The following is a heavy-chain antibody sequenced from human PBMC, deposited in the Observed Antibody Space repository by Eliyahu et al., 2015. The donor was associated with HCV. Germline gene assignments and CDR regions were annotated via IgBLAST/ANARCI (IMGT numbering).Heavy chain of an antibody. CDR1: GFXFGDHA. D-gene: IGHD6-19*01. CDR2: IRSAGYGGTV. Sequence: EVQLXESGGGLVREGQSLRLXCXSXGFXFGDHAXNWFRQAPGKGLEWVGXIRSAGYGGTVEYAASMRSRFTISRDDSKNIAYLQMNSLRTEDTAIYYCARAFYSSGCPLDYWGQGTLVTVSS. J-gene: IGHJ4*02. CDR3: ARAFYSSGCPLDY. V-gene: IGHV3-49*03.